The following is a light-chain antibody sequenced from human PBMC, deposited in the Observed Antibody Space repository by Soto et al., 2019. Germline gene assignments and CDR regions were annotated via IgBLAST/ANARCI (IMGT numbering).Light chain of an antibody. Sequence: EIVLTQSPGTLSLSPGEGATLSCRASQSVSSSYLAWHQQKPGQAPRLLIYGASSRATGIPDRFSGSGSGTDFTLTISRLEPEDFAVYYCQQYSSSPVTFGQGTKVEIK. J-gene: IGKJ1*01. CDR2: GAS. V-gene: IGKV3-20*01. CDR3: QQYSSSPVT. CDR1: QSVSSSY.